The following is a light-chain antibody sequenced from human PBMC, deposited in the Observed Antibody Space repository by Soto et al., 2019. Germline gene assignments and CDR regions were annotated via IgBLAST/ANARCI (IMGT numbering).Light chain of an antibody. CDR2: AAS. V-gene: IGKV1-39*01. CDR1: QSTSSY. CDR3: QQSYSTLTWT. J-gene: IGKJ1*01. Sequence: DIQMTQSPSSLSASVGDRVTITCRASQSTSSYLNWYQQKPGKAPKLLIYAASSFQSGVPSRFSGSGAGTDFTLTISSLQPEDFATYYCQQSYSTLTWTFGQGTKVDIK.